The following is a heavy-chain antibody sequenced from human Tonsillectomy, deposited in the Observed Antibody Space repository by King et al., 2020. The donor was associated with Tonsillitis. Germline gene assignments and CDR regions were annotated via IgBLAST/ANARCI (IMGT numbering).Heavy chain of an antibody. J-gene: IGHJ4*02. Sequence: VQLVESGGDLVQPGGSLRLSCAASGFTFSSYSMNWVRQAPGKGLEWVSYISDNSQTIYYTDSMKGRFTISRDNAKNSLYLQMNNLRVEDTAVYYCARGDLVAASRFDYWGQGILVTVSS. V-gene: IGHV3-48*01. CDR3: ARGDLVAASRFDY. CDR1: GFTFSSYS. D-gene: IGHD2-15*01. CDR2: ISDNSQTI.